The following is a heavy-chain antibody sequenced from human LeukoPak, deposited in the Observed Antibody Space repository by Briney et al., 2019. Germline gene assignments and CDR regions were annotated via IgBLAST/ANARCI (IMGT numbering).Heavy chain of an antibody. CDR1: VGSISSSTYS. V-gene: IGHV4-39*01. CDR3: ARHPGYSYAIDY. CDR2: FYYSGNT. Sequence: PSETLPLTCTVPVGSISSSTYSRGWIRQPPGMGLVWIGTFYYSGNTYYNSSLKSRLTMSVDTSKNQFSLKLSSVTVADTAVYYCARHPGYSYAIDYWGQGTLVTVSS. D-gene: IGHD5-18*01. J-gene: IGHJ4*02.